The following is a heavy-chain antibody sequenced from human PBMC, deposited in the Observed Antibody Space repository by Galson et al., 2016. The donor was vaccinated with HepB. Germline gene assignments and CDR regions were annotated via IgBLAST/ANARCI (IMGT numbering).Heavy chain of an antibody. J-gene: IGHJ2*01. Sequence: SVKVSCKASGDTFSSYTIIWVRQAPGQGLEWMGGIIPIFGMANHTEKFQGRVTIIADESTSTATMELSSLRSDDTALYYCATIPVSVVAATLGNWYFELWGHGTPVTVSS. CDR1: GDTFSSYT. CDR3: ATIPVSVVAATLGNWYFEL. CDR2: IIPIFGMA. D-gene: IGHD2-15*01. V-gene: IGHV1-69*13.